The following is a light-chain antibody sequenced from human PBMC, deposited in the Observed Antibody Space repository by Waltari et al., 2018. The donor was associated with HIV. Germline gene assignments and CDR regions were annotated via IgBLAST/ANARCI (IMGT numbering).Light chain of an antibody. J-gene: IGLJ2*01. CDR3: SSYTSTTTIV. CDR1: NSDVGGYNF. CDR2: EVT. V-gene: IGLV2-14*01. Sequence: QSAMTQPASVSESPGQSITISCTETNSDVGGYNFVSWYQQHPGKAPKLLIFEVTNRPSGISSRFSGSKSGNTAAMTISGLQAEDEADYYCSSYTSTTTIVFGGGTKVTVL.